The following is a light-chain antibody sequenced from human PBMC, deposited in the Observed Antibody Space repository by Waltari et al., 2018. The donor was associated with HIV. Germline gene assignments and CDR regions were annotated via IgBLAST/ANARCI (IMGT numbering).Light chain of an antibody. CDR3: QQYYSTPWT. CDR1: QSVFFSSNNKNF. V-gene: IGKV4-1*01. Sequence: DIVMTQSPDSLAVSLGERATINCKSSQSVFFSSNNKNFLAWSHKNPGQAPKWLRAWASTRASGVPARFSDSCSGTDFTLTVSSQQPGDVSVYFGQQYYSTPWTLGQGTKVEI. CDR2: WAS. J-gene: IGKJ1*01.